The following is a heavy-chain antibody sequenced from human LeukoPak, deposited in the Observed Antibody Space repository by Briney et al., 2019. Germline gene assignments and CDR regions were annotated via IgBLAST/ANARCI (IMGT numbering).Heavy chain of an antibody. D-gene: IGHD3-10*01. CDR2: ISGSGGST. V-gene: IGHV3-23*01. CDR3: ANHYGSGSYPSFY. Sequence: PGGSLRLSCAASGFTFSSYAMSWVRQAPGKELEWVSAISGSGGSTYYADSVKGRFTISRDNSKNTLYLQMNSLRAEDTAVYYCANHYGSGSYPSFYWGQGTLVTVSS. J-gene: IGHJ4*02. CDR1: GFTFSSYA.